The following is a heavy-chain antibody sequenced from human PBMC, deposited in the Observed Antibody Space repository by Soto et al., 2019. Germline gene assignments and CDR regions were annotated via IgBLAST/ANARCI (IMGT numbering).Heavy chain of an antibody. J-gene: IGHJ4*02. Sequence: QVQLVESEGGLVKPGGSLRLSCAASGFTFSDYYMNWIRQAPGKGLEWVSYISSGSRYTTYADSVKGRFTISRDNAKNSLYLQMNSLRAEDTAVYYCARGGDILTGYYTLDYWGQGTLVTVSS. V-gene: IGHV3-11*05. CDR2: ISSGSRYT. D-gene: IGHD3-9*01. CDR1: GFTFSDYY. CDR3: ARGGDILTGYYTLDY.